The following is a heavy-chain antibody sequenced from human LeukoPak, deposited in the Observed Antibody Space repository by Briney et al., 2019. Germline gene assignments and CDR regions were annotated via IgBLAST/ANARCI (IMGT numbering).Heavy chain of an antibody. V-gene: IGHV4-39*01. CDR1: GGSISSATYY. J-gene: IGHJ6*02. CDR2: IYYSGST. CDR3: ARQGVYSSSWDYYYYVMDV. Sequence: TTSETLSLTCTVSGGSISSATYYWGWIRQPPGKGLEWIGSIYYSGSTYYNPSLKSRVTISVDTSKNQFSLKLSSVTAADTAVYYCARQGVYSSSWDYYYYVMDVWGQGTTVTVSS. D-gene: IGHD6-6*01.